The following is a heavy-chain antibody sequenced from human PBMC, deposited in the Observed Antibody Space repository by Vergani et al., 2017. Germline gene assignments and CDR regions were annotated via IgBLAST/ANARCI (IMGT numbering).Heavy chain of an antibody. D-gene: IGHD6-13*01. Sequence: QVHLVQSGAEVKKPGSSVKVSCKASGGTFSTYGINWVRQAPGQGLEWMGGITPFFRTPKYAQKFQGRVTITAHESTTTVYMELRSLRSEDTAIYYCARDEIAATGTAGAYDIWGQGTMFTVSS. V-gene: IGHV1-69*01. CDR2: ITPFFRTP. CDR1: GGTFSTYG. J-gene: IGHJ3*02. CDR3: ARDEIAATGTAGAYDI.